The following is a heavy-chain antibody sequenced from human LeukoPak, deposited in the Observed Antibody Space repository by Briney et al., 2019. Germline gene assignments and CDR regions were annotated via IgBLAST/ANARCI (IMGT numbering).Heavy chain of an antibody. J-gene: IGHJ3*02. CDR3: TRVRGSLGAFDI. Sequence: GGSLRLSCAASGFIFSKAWMNWVRQAPGKGLEWVGRIKSKADGGTTDYAAPVKGRFTISRDDSKNTLYLQMNSLKTEDTAVYYCTRVRGSLGAFDIWGQGRMVTVSS. CDR2: IKSKADGGTT. D-gene: IGHD1-26*01. V-gene: IGHV3-15*01. CDR1: GFIFSKAW.